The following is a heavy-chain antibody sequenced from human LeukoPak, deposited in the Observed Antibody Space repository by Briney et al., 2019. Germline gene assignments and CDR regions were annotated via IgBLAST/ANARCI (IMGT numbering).Heavy chain of an antibody. CDR2: INHSGST. CDR1: GGSLSGYY. Sequence: SETLSLTCAVYGGSLSGYYWNWIRQPPGKGLEWIGEINHSGSTNYNPSLKSRVTISVDTSKNQFSLKLSSVTAADTAVYYCARDGSGSYYKLDSWGQGTLVTVSS. CDR3: ARDGSGSYYKLDS. D-gene: IGHD3-10*01. V-gene: IGHV4-34*01. J-gene: IGHJ4*02.